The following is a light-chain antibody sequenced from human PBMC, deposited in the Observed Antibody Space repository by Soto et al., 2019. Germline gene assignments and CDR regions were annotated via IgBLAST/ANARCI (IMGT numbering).Light chain of an antibody. CDR2: AS. V-gene: IGKV3-20*01. CDR1: QSVSDMY. CDR3: QHYGTSAL. J-gene: IGKJ3*01. Sequence: EIVLTQSPGTLSLSPGERATLSCRASQSVSDMYLAWYQQKPGQAPRLLIYASNRATGIPDRFSGSGSGTDFTLTISRLEPDHFAVYYCQHYGTSALFGPGTKVEIK.